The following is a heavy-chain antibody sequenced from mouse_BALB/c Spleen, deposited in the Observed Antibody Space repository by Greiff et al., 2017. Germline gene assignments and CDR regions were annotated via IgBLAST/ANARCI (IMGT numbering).Heavy chain of an antibody. CDR2: ISSGGGST. Sequence: EVHLVESGGGLVKPGGSLKLSCAASGFAFSSYDMSWVRQTPEKRLEWVAYISSGGGSTYYPDTVKGRFTISRDNAKNTLYLQMSSLKSEDTAMYYCARQDYDYDVWFAYWGQGTLVTVSA. CDR1: GFAFSSYD. CDR3: ARQDYDYDVWFAY. D-gene: IGHD2-4*01. V-gene: IGHV5-12-1*01. J-gene: IGHJ3*01.